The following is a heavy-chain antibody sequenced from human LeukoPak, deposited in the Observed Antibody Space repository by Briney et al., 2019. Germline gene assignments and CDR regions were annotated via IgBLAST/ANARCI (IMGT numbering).Heavy chain of an antibody. J-gene: IGHJ4*02. CDR3: ARVSCTNGVCYGFDY. Sequence: PGGSLSLSCAAPGFTFSRFWISWVRQAPGKGLEWVANIKQDGSEKYYVDSVKGRFTISRDNAKNSLYLQMNSLRGEDTAVFYCARVSCTNGVCYGFDYWGQGTLVTVSS. V-gene: IGHV3-7*01. D-gene: IGHD2-8*01. CDR2: IKQDGSEK. CDR1: GFTFSRFW.